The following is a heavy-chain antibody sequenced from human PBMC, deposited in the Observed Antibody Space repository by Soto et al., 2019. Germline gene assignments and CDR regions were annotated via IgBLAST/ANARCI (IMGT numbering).Heavy chain of an antibody. Sequence: SETLSLTCTVSGGSISSSSHYWDWIRQSPGKGLEYIGSVFYTGSAYYNPSFKSRVSIVADTSTNRFFLNLKSVTATDTGVYYCAKTPTGYYDSWGQGILVTVSS. J-gene: IGHJ4*02. CDR2: VFYTGSA. D-gene: IGHD2-8*02. CDR1: GGSISSSSHY. V-gene: IGHV4-39*02. CDR3: AKTPTGYYDS.